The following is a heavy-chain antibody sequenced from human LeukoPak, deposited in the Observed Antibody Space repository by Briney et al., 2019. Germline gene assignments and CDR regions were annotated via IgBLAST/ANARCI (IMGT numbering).Heavy chain of an antibody. CDR2: FDPEDGET. Sequence: ASVTVSCKVSGYTLTELSMHWVRQAPGKGLEWMGGFDPEDGETIYAQKFQGRVTMTRDTSISTAYMELSRLRSDDTAVYYCARDRKATVTTADYWGQGTLVTVSS. D-gene: IGHD4-17*01. V-gene: IGHV1-24*01. CDR3: ARDRKATVTTADY. CDR1: GYTLTELS. J-gene: IGHJ4*02.